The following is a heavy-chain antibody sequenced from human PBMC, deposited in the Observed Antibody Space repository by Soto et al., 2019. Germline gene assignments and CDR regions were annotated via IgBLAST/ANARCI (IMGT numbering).Heavy chain of an antibody. CDR3: VHGEVAHCYNYFDY. V-gene: IGHV2-5*04. Sequence: SGPTLVNPTQTLTLTCTFSGFSLSTSGVGVGWIRQPPGKALEWLALIYWNDDKRYSPSLKSRLTITKETSKTQVVLTMTKMGSADTGTYGSVHGEVAHCYNYFDYCGQGTLVTVS. J-gene: IGHJ4*02. D-gene: IGHD2-21*01. CDR2: IYWNDDK. CDR1: GFSLSTSGVG.